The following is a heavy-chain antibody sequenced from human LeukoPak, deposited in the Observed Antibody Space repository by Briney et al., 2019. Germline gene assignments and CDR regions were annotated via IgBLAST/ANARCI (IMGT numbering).Heavy chain of an antibody. J-gene: IGHJ4*02. V-gene: IGHV1-69*05. CDR3: ARGSAYSSSWYSGY. CDR1: GGTFSSYA. CDR2: IIPIFGTA. Sequence: SVKVSCKASGGTFSSYAISWVRQAPGQGLEWMGGIIPIFGTANYAQKFQGRVTITTDESTSTAYMELSSLRSDDTAVYYCARGSAYSSSWYSGYWGQGTLVTVSS. D-gene: IGHD6-13*01.